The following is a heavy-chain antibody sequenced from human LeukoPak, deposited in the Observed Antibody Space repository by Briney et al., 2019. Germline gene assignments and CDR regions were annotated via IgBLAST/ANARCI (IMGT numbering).Heavy chain of an antibody. CDR3: ARDLDSSSWYIALDI. Sequence: SETLSLTCTVSGGSISSYYWSWLRQPPGKGLEWIGYIYYSGSTNYNPSLKSRVTISVDTSKNLFSLKLSSVTAADTAVYYCARDLDSSSWYIALDIWGQRTMVTVSS. V-gene: IGHV4-59*01. J-gene: IGHJ3*02. D-gene: IGHD6-13*01. CDR1: GGSISSYY. CDR2: IYYSGST.